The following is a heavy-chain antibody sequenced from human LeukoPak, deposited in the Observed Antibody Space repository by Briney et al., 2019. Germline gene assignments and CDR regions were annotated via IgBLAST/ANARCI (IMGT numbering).Heavy chain of an antibody. J-gene: IGHJ6*02. D-gene: IGHD6-6*01. CDR1: AGSINNYY. V-gene: IGHV4-59*01. CDR2: IYYSGST. Sequence: SETLFLTCTVSAGSINNYYWSWIRQPPGKGLEWIGYIYYSGSTNYNPSLKSRVTISVDTSKKQVSLNLSSVTAADTAVYYCARVAAWYVGMDVWGQGTTVTVSS. CDR3: ARVAAWYVGMDV.